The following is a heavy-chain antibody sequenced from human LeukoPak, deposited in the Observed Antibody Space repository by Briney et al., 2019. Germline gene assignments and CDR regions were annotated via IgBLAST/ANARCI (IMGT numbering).Heavy chain of an antibody. Sequence: GGSLRLSCAASGFTFDDYAMNWVRQAPGKGLEWVSGISWDSGSIGYADSVKGRFTISRDNSKNTLYLQMNSLRAEDTAVYYCASDLVVVTATDAFDIWGQGTMVTVSS. J-gene: IGHJ3*02. V-gene: IGHV3-9*01. CDR3: ASDLVVVTATDAFDI. D-gene: IGHD2-21*02. CDR1: GFTFDDYA. CDR2: ISWDSGSI.